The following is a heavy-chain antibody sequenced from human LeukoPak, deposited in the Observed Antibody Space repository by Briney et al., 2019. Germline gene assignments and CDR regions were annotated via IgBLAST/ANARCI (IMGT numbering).Heavy chain of an antibody. V-gene: IGHV4-59*01. CDR1: GDSISSYY. CDR3: ARDRSLGIIDY. J-gene: IGHJ4*02. D-gene: IGHD3-16*01. CDR2: IYYSGST. Sequence: SETLSLTCLVSGDSISSYYWSWIRQPPGKGLEWIGYIYYSGSTNYNPSLKSRVTISVDASKNHFSLKLSSVTAADTAFYYCARDRSLGIIDYWGQGTQVTVSS.